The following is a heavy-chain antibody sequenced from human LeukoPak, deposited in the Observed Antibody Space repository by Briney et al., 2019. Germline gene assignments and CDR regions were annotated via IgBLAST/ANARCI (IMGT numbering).Heavy chain of an antibody. CDR1: GFTFSSYG. CDR3: ARGGGLDV. D-gene: IGHD3-16*01. CDR2: VWYDGSNK. Sequence: GGSLRLSCAASGFTFSSYGMQWVRQAPGKGLEWVAVVWYDGSNKNYADSVKGRFTISRDNAKNSLYLQMSNLRAEDTAVYFCARGGGLDVWGQGATVTVSS. J-gene: IGHJ6*02. V-gene: IGHV3-33*03.